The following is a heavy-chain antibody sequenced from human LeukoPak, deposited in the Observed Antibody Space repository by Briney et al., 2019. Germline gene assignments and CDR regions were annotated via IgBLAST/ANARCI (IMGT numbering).Heavy chain of an antibody. CDR2: IRYDGSNK. CDR3: AKESGYYCSSTSCYEGASIDY. Sequence: GGSLRLSCAASGFTFSSYGMHWVRQAPGKGLEWVAFIRYDGSNKYYADSVKGRFTISRDNSKNTLYLQMNSLRAEDTAVYYCAKESGYYCSSTSCYEGASIDYWGQGTLVTVSS. CDR1: GFTFSSYG. D-gene: IGHD2-2*01. V-gene: IGHV3-30*02. J-gene: IGHJ4*02.